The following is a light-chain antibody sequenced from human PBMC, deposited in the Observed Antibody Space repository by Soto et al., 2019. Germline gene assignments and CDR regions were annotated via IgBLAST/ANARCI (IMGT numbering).Light chain of an antibody. J-gene: IGLJ1*01. CDR3: ISYTTISTYV. Sequence: QSVLTQPASVSGSPGQSIAISCTGTSSDVDGYNYVSWYQHHPGKAPTLMIYDVSSRPSGVSNRFSGSKSGNTASLTISGLQAEDEADYYCISYTTISTYVFGTGTKVTVL. V-gene: IGLV2-14*03. CDR1: SSDVDGYNY. CDR2: DVS.